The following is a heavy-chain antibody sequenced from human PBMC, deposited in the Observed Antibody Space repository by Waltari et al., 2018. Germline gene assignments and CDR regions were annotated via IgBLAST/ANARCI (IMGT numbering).Heavy chain of an antibody. CDR2: ISHDGNS. CDR1: GYSINSGYS. D-gene: IGHD3-3*01. Sequence: QLQESGPGLVKPSETLSLTCAVSGYSINSGYSWGWTRQPPGRGLEWIGSISHDGNSYYNPSLKSRVSISTDSSKNHFSLKLTSVTAADTAIYYCATGNEFNDFWSGYFWLDPWGQGVLVTVSS. J-gene: IGHJ5*02. CDR3: ATGNEFNDFWSGYFWLDP. V-gene: IGHV4-38-2*01.